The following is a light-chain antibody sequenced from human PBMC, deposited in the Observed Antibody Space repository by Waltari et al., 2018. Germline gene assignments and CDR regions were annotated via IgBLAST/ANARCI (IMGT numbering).Light chain of an antibody. CDR3: QQYVNYWT. J-gene: IGKJ1*01. CDR2: KAS. Sequence: DIQMTQSPSTLSAAVGDSVTITCRASQSISTWLAWHQQKPGKAPKLLIYKASSLQSGVPSRFSGSGSGTEFTLTISSLQPDDFATYYCQQYVNYWTFGQGTKVEIK. CDR1: QSISTW. V-gene: IGKV1-5*03.